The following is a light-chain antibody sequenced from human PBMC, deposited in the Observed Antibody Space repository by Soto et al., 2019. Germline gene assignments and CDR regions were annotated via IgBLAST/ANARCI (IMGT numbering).Light chain of an antibody. V-gene: IGKV3-11*01. CDR2: YAS. Sequence: EVVLTQSPATLSFSPGQRATLSCRSSHSVGTNLMWYQQKPGQPPRLLISYASNRATGIPGRFSGGGSGTDFTLTISSLEPEDFAVYYCQQRNYWLSFGGGTKVDIK. CDR1: HSVGTN. J-gene: IGKJ4*01. CDR3: QQRNYWLS.